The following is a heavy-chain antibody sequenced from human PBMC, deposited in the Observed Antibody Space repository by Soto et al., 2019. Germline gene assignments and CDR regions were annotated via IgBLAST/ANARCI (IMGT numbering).Heavy chain of an antibody. V-gene: IGHV1-69*01. J-gene: IGHJ6*02. CDR3: ASCREGWRSSSPDRGGRPYGMDV. CDR2: IIPIFGTA. D-gene: IGHD6-6*01. CDR1: GGTFSSYA. Sequence: QVQLVQSGAEVKKPGSSVKVSCKASGGTFSSYAISWVRQAPGQGLEWMGGIIPIFGTANYAQKFQGRVTITADESTSTAYIELSSLRSEDTAVYDCASCREGWRSSSPDRGGRPYGMDVWGQGTTVTVSS.